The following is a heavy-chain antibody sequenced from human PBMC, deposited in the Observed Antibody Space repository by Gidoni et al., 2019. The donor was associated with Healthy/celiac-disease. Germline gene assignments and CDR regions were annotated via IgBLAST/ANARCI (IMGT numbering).Heavy chain of an antibody. CDR3: ASGIAAAGDNWFDP. D-gene: IGHD6-13*01. J-gene: IGHJ5*02. CDR1: GGTFSSYA. Sequence: QVQLVQSGAEVKKPGSSVQVSCQASGGTFSSYAISWVRQAPGQGLEWMGGIIPICGTANYAQKFQGRVTITADESTSTAYMELSSLRSEDTAVYYCASGIAAAGDNWFDPWGQGTLVTVSS. V-gene: IGHV1-69*01. CDR2: IIPICGTA.